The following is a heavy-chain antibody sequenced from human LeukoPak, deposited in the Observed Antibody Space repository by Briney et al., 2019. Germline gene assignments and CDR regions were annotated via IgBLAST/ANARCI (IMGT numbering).Heavy chain of an antibody. Sequence: PGGSLRLSCAASGFTFSSYAMNWVRQAPGKGLEWVSVISGSGGSTYYADSVKGRFTISRDNSKNTLYLQMNSLRAEDTAAYYCAKNKDYYGSDRARGYFDYWGQGTLVTVSS. CDR1: GFTFSSYA. V-gene: IGHV3-23*01. CDR2: ISGSGGST. D-gene: IGHD3-10*01. CDR3: AKNKDYYGSDRARGYFDY. J-gene: IGHJ4*02.